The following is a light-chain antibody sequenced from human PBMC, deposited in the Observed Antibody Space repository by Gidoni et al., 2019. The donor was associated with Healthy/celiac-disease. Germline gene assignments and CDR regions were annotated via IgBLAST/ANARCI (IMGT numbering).Light chain of an antibody. V-gene: IGKV3-11*01. Sequence: EIVLTQSPATLSLSPGERATLSCRASQSVSSYLAWYQQKPGQAPRLLIYDASNSATGIPARFSGSGSGPDFTLTISSLEPEDFAVYYCQQRSNCPLTFGGGTKVEIK. CDR2: DAS. J-gene: IGKJ4*01. CDR1: QSVSSY. CDR3: QQRSNCPLT.